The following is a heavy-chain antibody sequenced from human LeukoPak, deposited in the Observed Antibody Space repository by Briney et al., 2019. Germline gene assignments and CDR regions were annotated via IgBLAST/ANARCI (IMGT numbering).Heavy chain of an antibody. J-gene: IGHJ4*02. CDR2: ISYSGST. Sequence: SQTLSLTCTVSGGSISSSDYYWSWLRQPPGKGLEWIGYISYSGSTYSNPSLKSRVSISVDTSKNQFSLKLTSVTAADTAVYYCASSSGGDFWNGYRLYFAYWGQGSLVTVSP. CDR3: ASSSGGDFWNGYRLYFAY. CDR1: GGSISSSDYY. V-gene: IGHV4-30-4*01. D-gene: IGHD3-3*01.